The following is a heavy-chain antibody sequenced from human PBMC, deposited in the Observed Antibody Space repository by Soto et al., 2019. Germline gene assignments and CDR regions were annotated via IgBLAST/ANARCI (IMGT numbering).Heavy chain of an antibody. D-gene: IGHD6-6*01. Sequence: SETLSLTCAVYGGSFSGYYWSWIRQPPGKGLEWIGEINHSGSTNYNPSLKSRVTISVDTSKNQFSLKLSSVTAADTAVYYCARGLSAARPPYYYYYYGMDVWGQGTTVTVSS. CDR2: INHSGST. CDR3: ARGLSAARPPYYYYYYGMDV. V-gene: IGHV4-34*01. CDR1: GGSFSGYY. J-gene: IGHJ6*02.